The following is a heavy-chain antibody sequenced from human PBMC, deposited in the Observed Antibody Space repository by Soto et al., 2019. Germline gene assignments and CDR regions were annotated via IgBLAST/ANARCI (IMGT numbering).Heavy chain of an antibody. Sequence: PSETLSLTCTVSGGSISSGGYYWSWIRQHPGKGLEWIGYIYYSGSTYYNPSLKSRVTISVDTSKNQFSLKLSSVTAADTAVYYCARDQKAGNGMDVWGQGTTVTVSS. J-gene: IGHJ6*02. CDR1: GGSISSGGYY. CDR3: ARDQKAGNGMDV. CDR2: IYYSGST. V-gene: IGHV4-31*03.